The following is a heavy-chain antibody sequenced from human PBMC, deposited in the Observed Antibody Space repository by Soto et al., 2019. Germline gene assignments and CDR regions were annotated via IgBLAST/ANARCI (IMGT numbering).Heavy chain of an antibody. V-gene: IGHV4-59*08. CDR2: IYYSGST. CDR3: ARLRYYDLVSGAFDTSFDN. D-gene: IGHD3-3*01. CDR1: GGSFSGYY. J-gene: IGHJ4*02. Sequence: TPETLSLTCTVSGGSFSGYYWSWIRQPPGKGLEWIGDIYYSGSTNYNPSLKSRATISIDTSNIQFSLKLTSVTAADTAVYYCARLRYYDLVSGAFDTSFDNWGQGTLVTVSS.